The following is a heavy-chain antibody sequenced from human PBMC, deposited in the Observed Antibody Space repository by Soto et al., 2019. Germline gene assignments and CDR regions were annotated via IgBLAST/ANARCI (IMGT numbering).Heavy chain of an antibody. Sequence: SXTLSPTFTVSXXXXXXXXXYLGWVRQPPGKGLEWIGSIYYSGSTYYHPSLKSRVTISVDTSKNQFSLKLSSVTAADTAVYFWASRGWFDTFDYCGQGTLVTVSS. CDR2: IYYSGST. CDR3: ASRGWFDTFDY. J-gene: IGHJ4*02. CDR1: XXXXXXXXXY. V-gene: IGHV4-39*01. D-gene: IGHD3-10*01.